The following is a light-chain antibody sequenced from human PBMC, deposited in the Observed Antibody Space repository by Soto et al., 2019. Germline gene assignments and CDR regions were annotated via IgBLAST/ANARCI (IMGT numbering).Light chain of an antibody. Sequence: ESVLTQSPGTLSLSPGERVTLSCRASQSVTRSFLAWYQQKPGQAPRLLIYGASSRATGIPGRFSGSGSGTDFTLTISRLEPEDFAVYYCHQYGSSPQAFGPGTKVDIK. CDR2: GAS. J-gene: IGKJ3*01. CDR1: QSVTRSF. V-gene: IGKV3-20*01. CDR3: HQYGSSPQA.